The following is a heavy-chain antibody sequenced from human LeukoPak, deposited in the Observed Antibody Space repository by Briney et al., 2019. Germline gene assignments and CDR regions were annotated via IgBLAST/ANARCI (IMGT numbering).Heavy chain of an antibody. J-gene: IGHJ4*02. Sequence: ASVTVSCKASGYTFTDYHIHWMRQVSGQGLEWMGWISCQTGVTRYAQKFEGRITVARDTSITTGFMELSGLTSGDTAMYFCAMDKTGDVSAYFDFWGQGTLVDVSS. V-gene: IGHV1-2*02. CDR2: ISCQTGVT. CDR1: GYTFTDYH. D-gene: IGHD1-1*01. CDR3: AMDKTGDVSAYFDF.